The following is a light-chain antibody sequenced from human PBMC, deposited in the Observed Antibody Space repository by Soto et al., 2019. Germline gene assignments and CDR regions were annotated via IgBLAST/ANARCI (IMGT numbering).Light chain of an antibody. CDR1: QSINSW. V-gene: IGKV1-5*03. CDR3: QQYNSYRT. Sequence: DIQMTQSPSTLSASVGDRVTITCRASQSINSWLAWYQQKPGKAPKLLIYKASSLESGVPSRFSGSGSGTEFTLTINSLQPDDFATYDCQQYNSYRTFGQGTKVEIK. CDR2: KAS. J-gene: IGKJ1*01.